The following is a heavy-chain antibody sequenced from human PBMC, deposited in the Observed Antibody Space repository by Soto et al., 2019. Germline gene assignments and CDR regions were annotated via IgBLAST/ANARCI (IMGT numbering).Heavy chain of an antibody. CDR3: ARQSKVLGSYDSSGYENAFDI. D-gene: IGHD3-22*01. CDR1: GGSISSYY. V-gene: IGHV4-59*08. CDR2: IYYSGST. Sequence: QVQLQESGPRLVKPSETLSLTCTASGGSISSYYWSWIRQPPGKGLEWIGYIYYSGSTNYNRSLKSRVTISVDTTTNQFSLKLSSVTAADTAVYYCARQSKVLGSYDSSGYENAFDIWGQGTMVTVSS. J-gene: IGHJ3*02.